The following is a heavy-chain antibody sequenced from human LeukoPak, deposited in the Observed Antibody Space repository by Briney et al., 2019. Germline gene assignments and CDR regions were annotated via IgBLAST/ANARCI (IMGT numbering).Heavy chain of an antibody. V-gene: IGHV3-53*01. J-gene: IGHJ4*02. CDR1: GFTVDSNY. CDR2: IYTGGNT. CDR3: ARGDDSGYYDYFDY. D-gene: IGHD3-22*01. Sequence: GGSLRLSCAASGFTVDSNYLSWVRQAPGKGLEWVSTIYTGGNTYYAASVKGRFTISRDFSKNTVFLHMNSLRAEDTATYYCARGDDSGYYDYFDYWGQGALVTVSS.